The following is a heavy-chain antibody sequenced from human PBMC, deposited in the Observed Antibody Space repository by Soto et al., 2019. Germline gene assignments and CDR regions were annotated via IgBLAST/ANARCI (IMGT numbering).Heavy chain of an antibody. CDR3: ARGLATLPVFAFDV. J-gene: IGHJ3*01. CDR1: GSSLSLSGVG. Sequence: QITLKGSGPTLVKPTETVTLTCTLSGSSLSLSGVGLGWIRQTPGKALEWLALIYWNDVKHYNPSLESRLTIFMDTSKNLAVLTMTDMDPVDTATYYCARGLATLPVFAFDVWGQGTVVTVSS. V-gene: IGHV2-5*01. CDR2: IYWNDVK.